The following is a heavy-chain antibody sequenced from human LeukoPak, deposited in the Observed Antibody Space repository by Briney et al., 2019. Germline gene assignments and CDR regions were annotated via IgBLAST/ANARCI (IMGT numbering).Heavy chain of an antibody. CDR3: AKDGVGVGYSGGYIVY. CDR1: GFTFSSYG. J-gene: IGHJ4*02. D-gene: IGHD5-18*01. Sequence: GGSLRLSCAASGFTFSSYGMTWVRQAPGKGLEWVSAISGSGGGTYFADSVKGRFTISRDNSKNTLYLQMNSLRAEDTAVYYCAKDGVGVGYSGGYIVYWGQGTLVTVSS. V-gene: IGHV3-23*01. CDR2: ISGSGGGT.